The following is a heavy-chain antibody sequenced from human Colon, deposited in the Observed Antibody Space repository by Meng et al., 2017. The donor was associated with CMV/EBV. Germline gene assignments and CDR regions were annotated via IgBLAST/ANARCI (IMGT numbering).Heavy chain of an antibody. J-gene: IGHJ6*02. V-gene: IGHV3-21*01. Sequence: SCAASGFTFGSYSMPWVRQAPGKGLEWVSFIGSNSSAIYYADSLKGRFIVSRDNANNSLFLQMNSLRAGDTAVYYCARLSGNSRMDVWGQGTTVTVSS. CDR1: GFTFGSYS. CDR2: IGSNSSAI. D-gene: IGHD3-3*01. CDR3: ARLSGNSRMDV.